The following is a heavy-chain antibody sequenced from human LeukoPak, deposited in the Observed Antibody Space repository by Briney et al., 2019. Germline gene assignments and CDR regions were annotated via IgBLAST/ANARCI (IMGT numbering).Heavy chain of an antibody. V-gene: IGHV3-53*04. CDR3: AREYYYDSSGPLPAFDY. J-gene: IGHJ4*02. CDR1: GFTVSSNY. CDR2: IYSGGST. D-gene: IGHD3-22*01. Sequence: PGGSLRLSCAASGFTVSSNYMSWVRQAPGKGLEWVSVIYSGGSTYYADSVKGRFTISRHNSKNTLYLQMNSLRAEDTAVYYCAREYYYDSSGPLPAFDYWGQGTLVTVSS.